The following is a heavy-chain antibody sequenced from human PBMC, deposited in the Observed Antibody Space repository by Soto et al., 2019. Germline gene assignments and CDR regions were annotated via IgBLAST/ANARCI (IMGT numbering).Heavy chain of an antibody. J-gene: IGHJ6*03. D-gene: IGHD6-6*01. Sequence: QVPLQQWGAGLFKPSETLSLTCAGYGGSFSGYYWSWVRQAPGKGAEGVGGIHHCGSTNYHPSLKSRVTISVDTSKNQFSLKLSSVTAADTAVYYCARGQRIAARPVYYYYYMDVWGKGTTVTVSS. CDR3: ARGQRIAARPVYYYYYMDV. CDR2: IHHCGST. V-gene: IGHV4-34*01. CDR1: GGSFSGYY.